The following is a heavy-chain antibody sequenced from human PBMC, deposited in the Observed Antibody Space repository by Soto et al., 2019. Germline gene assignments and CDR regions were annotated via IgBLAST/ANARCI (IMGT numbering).Heavy chain of an antibody. J-gene: IGHJ4*02. D-gene: IGHD2-2*02. CDR3: AREYCGSTSCYNFDY. CDR1: GFTFSSYA. V-gene: IGHV3-23*01. CDR2: ISGSGGST. Sequence: GGSLRLSCAASGFTFSSYAMSWVRQAPGKGLEWVSAISGSGGSTYYADSVKGRFTISRDNSKNTLYLQMNSLRAEDTAVYYCAREYCGSTSCYNFDYWGQGILVTAPQ.